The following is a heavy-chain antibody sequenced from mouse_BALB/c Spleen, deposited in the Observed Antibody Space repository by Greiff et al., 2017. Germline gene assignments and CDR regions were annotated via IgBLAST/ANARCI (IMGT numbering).Heavy chain of an antibody. CDR2: ISSGGST. D-gene: IGHD1-1*01. V-gene: IGHV5-6-5*01. CDR3: AREGVVALYYFDS. CDR1: GFTFSSYA. Sequence: EVMLVESGGGLVKPGGSLKLSCAASGFTFSSYAMSWVRQTPEKRLEWVASISSGGSTYYPDSVKGRFTISRDNARNILYLQMSSLRSEDTAMYYCAREGVVALYYFDSWGQGTTLTVSS. J-gene: IGHJ2*01.